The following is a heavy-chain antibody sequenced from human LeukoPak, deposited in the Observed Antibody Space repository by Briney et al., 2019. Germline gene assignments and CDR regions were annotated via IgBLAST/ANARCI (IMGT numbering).Heavy chain of an antibody. CDR1: GGSISSSSYY. Sequence: SETLSLTCTVSGGSISSSSYYWGWIRQPPGKGLEWIGYIYHSGSTNYNPSLKSRITISVDTSQNQFSLKLSSVTAADTAVYYCARDGYSGFDALWGQGTLVTVSS. V-gene: IGHV4-61*01. J-gene: IGHJ4*02. CDR2: IYHSGST. D-gene: IGHD5-12*01. CDR3: ARDGYSGFDAL.